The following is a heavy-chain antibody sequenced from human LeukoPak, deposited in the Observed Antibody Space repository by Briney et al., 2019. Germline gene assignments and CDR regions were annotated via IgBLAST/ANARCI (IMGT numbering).Heavy chain of an antibody. V-gene: IGHV3-9*01. CDR3: AKDVGRLERNPDY. J-gene: IGHJ4*02. CDR2: VSWNSGSV. Sequence: GGSLRLSCAASGFTFDDYAMHWVRRAPGKGLEWVSGVSWNSGSVGYADSVKGRFTISRDNAKNSLYLQMNSLRAEDTALYHCAKDVGRLERNPDYWGQGTLVTVSS. D-gene: IGHD1-1*01. CDR1: GFTFDDYA.